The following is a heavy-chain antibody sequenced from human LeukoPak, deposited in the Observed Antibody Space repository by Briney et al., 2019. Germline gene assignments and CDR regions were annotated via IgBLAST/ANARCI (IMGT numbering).Heavy chain of an antibody. D-gene: IGHD2-2*01. CDR2: IYPGDSDT. CDR3: ARRIDCSSTSCRAFDI. V-gene: IGHV5-51*01. Sequence: GESLKISCKGSGYSFTSYWIGWVRQMPGKGLEWMGIIYPGDSDTRYSPSFQSQVTISADKSISTAYLQWSSLKASDTAMYYCARRIDCSSTSCRAFDIWGQGTMVTVSS. J-gene: IGHJ3*02. CDR1: GYSFTSYW.